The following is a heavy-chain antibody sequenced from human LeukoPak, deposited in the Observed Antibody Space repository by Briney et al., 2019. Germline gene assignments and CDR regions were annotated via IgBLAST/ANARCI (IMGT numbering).Heavy chain of an antibody. CDR2: ISYDGSNK. V-gene: IGHV3-30-3*01. D-gene: IGHD3-10*01. Sequence: GRSLRLSCADSGCTFSSYAMHWVRQAPGKGLEWVAVISYDGSNKYYADSVKGRFTISRDNSKNTLYLQMNSLRAEDTAVYYCARDSSLGEWGQGTLVTVSS. CDR3: ARDSSLGE. CDR1: GCTFSSYA. J-gene: IGHJ4*02.